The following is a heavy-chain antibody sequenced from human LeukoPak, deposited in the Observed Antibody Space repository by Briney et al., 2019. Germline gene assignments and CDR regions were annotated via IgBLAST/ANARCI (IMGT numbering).Heavy chain of an antibody. J-gene: IGHJ4*02. CDR1: GGTFSSYA. CDR2: IIPIFGTA. D-gene: IGHD1-26*01. Sequence: SVKVSCKASGGTFSSYAISWVRQAPGQGLEWMGGIIPIFGTANYAQKFQGRVTITTDESTSTAYMELSSLRSEDTAVYYCAGGLSGSYSSFDYWGQGTLVTVSS. V-gene: IGHV1-69*05. CDR3: AGGLSGSYSSFDY.